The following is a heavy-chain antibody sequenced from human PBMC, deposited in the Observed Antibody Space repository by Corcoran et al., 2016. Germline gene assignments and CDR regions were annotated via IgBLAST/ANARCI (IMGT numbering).Heavy chain of an antibody. D-gene: IGHD3-3*01. CDR2: INSDGSST. V-gene: IGHV3-74*01. J-gene: IGHJ6*02. CDR3: ARGGRRVLEWLSYGMDV. CDR1: GVTFSSYW. Sequence: EVQLVESGGGLVQPGGSLRLSCAASGVTFSSYWMHWVRQAPGKGLVWVSRINSDGSSTSYADSVKGRFTISRDNAKNTLYLQMNSLRAEDTDVYYCARGGRRVLEWLSYGMDVWGQGTTVTVSS.